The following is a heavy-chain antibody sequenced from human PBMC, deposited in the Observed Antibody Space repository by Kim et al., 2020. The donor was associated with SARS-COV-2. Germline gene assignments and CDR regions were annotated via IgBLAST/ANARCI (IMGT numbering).Heavy chain of an antibody. D-gene: IGHD5-18*01. CDR1: GGSFSGYY. CDR2: INHSGST. Sequence: SETLSLTCAVYGGSFSGYYWSWIRQPPGKGLEWIGEINHSGSTNYNPSLKSRVTISVDTSKNQFSLKLSSVTAADTAVYYCARGKTWIQLWRTESNWFDPWGQGTLVTVSS. J-gene: IGHJ5*02. CDR3: ARGKTWIQLWRTESNWFDP. V-gene: IGHV4-34*01.